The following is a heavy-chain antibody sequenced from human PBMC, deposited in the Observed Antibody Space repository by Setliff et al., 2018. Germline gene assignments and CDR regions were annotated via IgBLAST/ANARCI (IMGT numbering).Heavy chain of an antibody. V-gene: IGHV5-51*01. CDR3: ARLGGWLTSPETPGAFDI. CDR1: GYSFTNTW. D-gene: IGHD3-16*01. J-gene: IGHJ3*02. Sequence: GESLKISCKGSGYSFTNTWIGWVRQMPGKGLEWMGIIYLGDSDVRYSPSFQGQVTISADKSINTAYLRWSSLKASDTAIYYCARLGGWLTSPETPGAFDIWGQGTMVTVSS. CDR2: IYLGDSDV.